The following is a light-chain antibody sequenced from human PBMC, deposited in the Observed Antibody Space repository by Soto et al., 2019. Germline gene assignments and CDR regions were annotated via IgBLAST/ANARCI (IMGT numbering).Light chain of an antibody. CDR3: QHRANWPLT. J-gene: IGKJ4*01. CDR1: QSVSSY. V-gene: IGKV3-11*01. Sequence: EIVLTQSPATLSLSPGERATLSCRASQSVSSYLAWYQQKPGQAPRLLIYDASSRATGIPARFSGSGSGTDITLTISSLEPEDFAVYYCQHRANWPLTFGGGTTVEIK. CDR2: DAS.